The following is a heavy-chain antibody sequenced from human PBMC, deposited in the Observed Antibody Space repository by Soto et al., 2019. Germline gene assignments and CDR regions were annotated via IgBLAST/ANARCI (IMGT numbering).Heavy chain of an antibody. CDR1: GFTVSSNY. J-gene: IGHJ5*02. CDR3: ARSLYDFGGQVRFDL. D-gene: IGHD3-3*01. CDR2: IYSGGST. Sequence: EVQLVESGGGLVQPGGSLRLSCAASGFTVSSNYMSWVRQAPGKGLEWVSVIYSGGSTYYADSVKGRFTISRDNSKNTLYLQMNSLRAEDTAVYYCARSLYDFGGQVRFDLWGQGTLVTVSS. V-gene: IGHV3-66*01.